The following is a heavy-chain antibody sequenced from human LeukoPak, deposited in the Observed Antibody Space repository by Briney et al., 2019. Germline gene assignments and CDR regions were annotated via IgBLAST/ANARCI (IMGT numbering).Heavy chain of an antibody. CDR3: ARGGFGELSSLDY. V-gene: IGHV3-21*01. CDR1: GFTFSGYW. J-gene: IGHJ4*02. CDR2: ISSSSSYI. Sequence: GGSLRLSCAASGFTFSGYWMSWVRQAPGKGLEWVSSISSSSSYIYYADSVKGRFTISRDNAKNSLYLQMNSLRAEDTAVYYCARGGFGELSSLDYWGQETLVTVSS. D-gene: IGHD3-10*01.